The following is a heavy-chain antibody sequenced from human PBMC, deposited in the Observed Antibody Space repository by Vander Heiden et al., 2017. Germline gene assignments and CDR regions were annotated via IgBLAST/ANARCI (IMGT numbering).Heavy chain of an antibody. Sequence: QLQLQESGPGLVKPSETLSLTCNVSGGSISRTSFHWGWIPKPAGKGLEWIGSIYYTGRTYYNQSLKSRVTISVDTSKNQFSLKMTSVTAADTAVYYCARFISRWRKTAYDSSGFYATRFDYWGQGTLVTVSS. CDR1: GGSISRTSFH. CDR3: ARFISRWRKTAYDSSGFYATRFDY. D-gene: IGHD3-22*01. J-gene: IGHJ4*02. CDR2: IYYTGRT. V-gene: IGHV4-39*01.